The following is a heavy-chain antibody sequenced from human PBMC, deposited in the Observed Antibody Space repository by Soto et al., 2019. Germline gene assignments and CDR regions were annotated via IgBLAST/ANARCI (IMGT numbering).Heavy chain of an antibody. CDR2: IYYSGST. J-gene: IGHJ5*02. CDR1: GGSISSYY. Sequence: SETLSLTCTVSGGSISSYYWSWIRQPPGKGLEWIGYIYYSGSTNYNPSLKSRVTISVDTSKNQFSLKLSSVTAADTAVYYCASLNPNYCSGGSCYSWFDPWGQGTLVTVSS. D-gene: IGHD2-15*01. CDR3: ASLNPNYCSGGSCYSWFDP. V-gene: IGHV4-59*01.